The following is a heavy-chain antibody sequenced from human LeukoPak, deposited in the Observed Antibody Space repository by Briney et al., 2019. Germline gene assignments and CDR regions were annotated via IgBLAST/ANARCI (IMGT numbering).Heavy chain of an antibody. CDR3: ARDQTGYIPYYYYGMDV. Sequence: PGGSLRLSCAASGFTFSSYSMNWVRQAPGKGLEWVSSISSSSSYIYYADSVKGRFTISRDNAKNSLYLQMNSLRAEDTAVYYCARDQTGYIPYYYYGMDVWGQGTTVTVSS. CDR2: ISSSSSYI. CDR1: GFTFSSYS. D-gene: IGHD6-13*01. V-gene: IGHV3-21*01. J-gene: IGHJ6*02.